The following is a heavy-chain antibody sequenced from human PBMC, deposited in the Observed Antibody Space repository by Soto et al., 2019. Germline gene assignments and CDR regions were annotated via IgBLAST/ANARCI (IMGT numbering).Heavy chain of an antibody. Sequence: EVQLVESGGGLVQPGGSLRLSFAASGFTVSSNYMSWVRQAPGKGLEWVSVIYSGGSTYYADSVKGRFTISRDNSKNTLYLQMNSLRAEDTAVYYCAREIRYSYGPNYYYYGMDVWGQGTTVTVSS. CDR2: IYSGGST. CDR1: GFTVSSNY. J-gene: IGHJ6*02. D-gene: IGHD5-18*01. CDR3: AREIRYSYGPNYYYYGMDV. V-gene: IGHV3-66*01.